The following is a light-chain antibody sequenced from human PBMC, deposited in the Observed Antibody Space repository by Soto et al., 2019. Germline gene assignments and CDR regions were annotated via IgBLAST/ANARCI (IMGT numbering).Light chain of an antibody. CDR1: SSDVGGYNY. J-gene: IGLJ1*01. CDR2: DVS. V-gene: IGLV2-11*01. CDR3: CSYAGTYSSFV. Sequence: QSVLTQPRSLSVSPGQSVTISCTGTSSDVGGYNYVSWYQEHPGRAPKLMIYDVSIRPSGVPDRFSGSKSGNTASLTISGLLAEDEADYYCCSYAGTYSSFVFGSGTKVTVL.